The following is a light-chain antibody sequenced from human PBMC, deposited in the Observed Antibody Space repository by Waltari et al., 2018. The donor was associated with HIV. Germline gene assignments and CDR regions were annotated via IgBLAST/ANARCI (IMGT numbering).Light chain of an antibody. J-gene: IGKJ5*01. CDR2: DAS. V-gene: IGKV1-39*01. Sequence: DIQMTQTPSSLSASVGDRVTITCRASRSIVTYLNWYQQKTGGSPKLLIYDASRLQSGVPSRFSASGSGTDFTLTISSLQPEDFATYYCQQFFGTLITFGQGTRLEI. CDR3: QQFFGTLIT. CDR1: RSIVTY.